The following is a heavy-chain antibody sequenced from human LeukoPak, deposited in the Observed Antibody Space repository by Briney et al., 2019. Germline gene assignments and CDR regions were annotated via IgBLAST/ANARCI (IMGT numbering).Heavy chain of an antibody. CDR2: IYYSGST. Sequence: SETLSLTCTVSGGSISSYYWSWIRQPPGKGLEWIGYIYYSGSTNYNPSLKSRVTISVGTSKNQFSLKLSSVTAADTAVYYCARRGPTWGWFDPWGQGTLVTVSS. CDR3: ARRGPTWGWFDP. V-gene: IGHV4-59*08. J-gene: IGHJ5*02. D-gene: IGHD7-27*01. CDR1: GGSISSYY.